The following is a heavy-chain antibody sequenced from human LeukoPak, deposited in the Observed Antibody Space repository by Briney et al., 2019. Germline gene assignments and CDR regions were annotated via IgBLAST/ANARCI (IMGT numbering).Heavy chain of an antibody. Sequence: PGGSLRLSCAASGFTFSSYAMSWVRQAPGKGLEWVSGISGSGGSTYYADSVKGRFTISRDNSKNTLYLQMNSLRAEDTAVYYCAKDLAEIAAADWYFDLWGRGTLVTVSS. CDR3: AKDLAEIAAADWYFDL. D-gene: IGHD6-13*01. CDR2: ISGSGGST. J-gene: IGHJ2*01. CDR1: GFTFSSYA. V-gene: IGHV3-23*01.